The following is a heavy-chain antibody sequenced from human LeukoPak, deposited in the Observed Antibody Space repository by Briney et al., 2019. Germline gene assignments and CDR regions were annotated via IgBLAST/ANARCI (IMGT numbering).Heavy chain of an antibody. CDR2: INSDGSST. J-gene: IGHJ6*03. CDR1: GFTFSSYW. CDR3: TRVEETATTAAIIRKYSYYDYYMDV. Sequence: PGGSLRLSCAASGFTFSSYWMHWVRQAPGKVLVWVSRINSDGSSTSYADSVKGRFTISRDNAKNSLYLQMSSLRAEDTAVYYCTRVEETATTAAIIRKYSYYDYYMDVWGKGNTVTVSS. D-gene: IGHD4-11*01. V-gene: IGHV3-74*01.